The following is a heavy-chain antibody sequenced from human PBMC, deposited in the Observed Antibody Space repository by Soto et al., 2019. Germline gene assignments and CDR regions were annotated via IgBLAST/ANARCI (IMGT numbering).Heavy chain of an antibody. CDR3: VKDIAPGGADF. V-gene: IGHV3-9*02. J-gene: IGHJ4*02. D-gene: IGHD3-16*01. Sequence: EMQLVESGGGLVQPGRSLRLSCAASGFASDYYGMHWVRQVPGKGLEWVSGIIWISGTTAYADSVKGRFTISRDNAKRSLFLQMNSLRIDDTVRNYDVKDIAPGGADFWGQGTVVTVSS. CDR2: IIWISGTT. CDR1: GFASDYYG.